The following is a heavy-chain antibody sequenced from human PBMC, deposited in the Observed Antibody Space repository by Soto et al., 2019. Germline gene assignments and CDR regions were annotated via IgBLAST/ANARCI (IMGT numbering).Heavy chain of an antibody. V-gene: IGHV2-5*02. J-gene: IGHJ5*02. D-gene: IGHD3-9*01. Sequence: VSGPTLVNPTQTLTLTCTFSGFSLSTSGVGVGWIRQPPGKALEWLALIYWDDDKRYSPSLKSRLTITKDTSKNQVVLTMTNMDPVDTATYYCAHRREASTYYDILTGYYSWFDPWGQGTLVTVSS. CDR2: IYWDDDK. CDR1: GFSLSTSGVG. CDR3: AHRREASTYYDILTGYYSWFDP.